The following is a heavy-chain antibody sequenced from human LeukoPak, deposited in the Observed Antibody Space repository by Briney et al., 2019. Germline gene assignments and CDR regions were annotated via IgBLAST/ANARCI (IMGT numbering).Heavy chain of an antibody. J-gene: IGHJ4*02. V-gene: IGHV3-30-3*01. CDR2: ISHDGNNK. Sequence: GGSLRLSCAASGFTFSSYAMHWVRQAPGKGLEWVAVISHDGNNKYYADSVKGRFTISRDNSKNTLYVQMNSLRAEDTAVYYCARDVAASPYDYWGQGTLVTVSS. CDR3: ARDVAASPYDY. CDR1: GFTFSSYA. D-gene: IGHD6-6*01.